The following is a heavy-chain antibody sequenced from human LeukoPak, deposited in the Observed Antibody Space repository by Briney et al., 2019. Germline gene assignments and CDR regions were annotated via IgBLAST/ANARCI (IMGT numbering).Heavy chain of an antibody. CDR1: GGSISSYY. Sequence: PSETLSLTCTVSGGSISSYYWSWIRQPPGKGLEWIGYIYYSGSTNYNPSLKSRVTISVDTSKNQFSLKLSSVTAADTAVYYCARGGIAVAGTFGPWGQGTLVTVSS. V-gene: IGHV4-59*01. J-gene: IGHJ5*02. CDR2: IYYSGST. D-gene: IGHD6-19*01. CDR3: ARGGIAVAGTFGP.